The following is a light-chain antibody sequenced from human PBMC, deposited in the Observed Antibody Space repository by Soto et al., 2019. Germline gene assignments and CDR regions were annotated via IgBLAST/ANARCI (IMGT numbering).Light chain of an antibody. Sequence: EIVLTQSPGSLSLSPGERATLSCRASQSDSSTFFAWYQQRPGQAPRLLMYGASSRATGIPERFSGSGSGTDFTLTISRLEPEDFAVYYCQQFDSSLTFGQGTKVETK. V-gene: IGKV3-20*01. CDR3: QQFDSSLT. CDR1: QSDSSTF. CDR2: GAS. J-gene: IGKJ1*01.